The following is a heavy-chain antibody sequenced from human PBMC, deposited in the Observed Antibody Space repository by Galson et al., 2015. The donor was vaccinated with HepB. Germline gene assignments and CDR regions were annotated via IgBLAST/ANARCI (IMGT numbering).Heavy chain of an antibody. D-gene: IGHD2-2*01. V-gene: IGHV3-48*01. CDR1: GFTFSSYS. CDR2: ICSNSSTI. J-gene: IGHJ4*02. Sequence: SLRLSCAASGFTFSSYSMNWVRQAPGKGLEWVSYICSNSSTIYYADSVQGRFTISRDNAKNSLYLHMNSLRAEDTAVYYCTNIPSLYCGSTTCFSIDYWGQRTLVTVS. CDR3: TNIPSLYCGSTTCFSIDY.